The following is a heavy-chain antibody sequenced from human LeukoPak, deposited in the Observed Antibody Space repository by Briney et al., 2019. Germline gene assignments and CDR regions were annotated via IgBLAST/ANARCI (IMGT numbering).Heavy chain of an antibody. Sequence: SETLSLTCTVSGGSNSSYYWSWFRQPPGKGLEWIGYIYYSGSTNYNPSLKSRVTISVDTSKIQFSLRLSSVTAADTAVYYCARAGYGSGGSDYWGQGTLVTVSS. CDR1: GGSNSSYY. V-gene: IGHV4-59*01. D-gene: IGHD4-23*01. CDR3: ARAGYGSGGSDY. CDR2: IYYSGST. J-gene: IGHJ4*02.